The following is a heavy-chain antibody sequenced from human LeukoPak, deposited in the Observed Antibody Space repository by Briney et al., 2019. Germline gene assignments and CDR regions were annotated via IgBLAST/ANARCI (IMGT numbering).Heavy chain of an antibody. CDR3: ARNGGGYSFES. V-gene: IGHV4-59*08. J-gene: IGHJ4*02. D-gene: IGHD1-26*01. CDR2: IDNSGST. Sequence: PSETLSLTCTVSGGSIRSYYWSWIRQPPGKGLEWIGYIDNSGSTTCNPSLKSRVLISVDTSKNQFSLKLSSVIAADTAVYYCARNGGGYSFESWGQGTLVTVSS. CDR1: GGSIRSYY.